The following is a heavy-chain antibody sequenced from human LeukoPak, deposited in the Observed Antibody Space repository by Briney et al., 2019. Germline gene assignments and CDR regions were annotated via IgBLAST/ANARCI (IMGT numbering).Heavy chain of an antibody. D-gene: IGHD6-19*01. CDR2: ISGSGGST. V-gene: IGHV3-23*01. CDR1: GFTFSSYA. CDR3: AKGTSSGSH. J-gene: IGHJ4*02. Sequence: GGSLRLSCAASGFTFSSYAMSWVRQAPGKGLEWVSAISGSGGSTYYADSVKGRFTISRDNSKNTVFLQMDSLRAEDTAVYYCAKGTSSGSHWGQGTLVTVSS.